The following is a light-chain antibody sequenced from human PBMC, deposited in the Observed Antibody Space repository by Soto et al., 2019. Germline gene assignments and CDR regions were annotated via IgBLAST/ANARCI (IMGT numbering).Light chain of an antibody. CDR3: CSDGGSYV. Sequence: QSALTQPASVSGSPGQSITISCTGTSSDVGSYNLVSWYQQHPGKAPKVMIYEVSKRPSGVSNRFSGPKSGNTASLTISGLQAEDEADYYCCSDGGSYVFGTGTQLTVL. CDR2: EVS. J-gene: IGLJ1*01. CDR1: SSDVGSYNL. V-gene: IGLV2-23*02.